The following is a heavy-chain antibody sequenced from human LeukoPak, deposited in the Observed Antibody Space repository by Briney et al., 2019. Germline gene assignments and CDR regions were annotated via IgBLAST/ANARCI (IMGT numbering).Heavy chain of an antibody. D-gene: IGHD5-18*01. CDR3: VRDLGVDTSMIFFDF. CDR2: ISAYNGNT. CDR1: GYTFTDFG. Sequence: GASVKVSCKASGYTFTDFGVSWVRQAPGQGLEWMGWISAYNGNTNYVQKFQGRVTMTTDISTSTAYMELRSLRSDGTAVFYCVRDLGVDTSMIFFDFWGQGTRVTVSS. V-gene: IGHV1-18*01. J-gene: IGHJ4*02.